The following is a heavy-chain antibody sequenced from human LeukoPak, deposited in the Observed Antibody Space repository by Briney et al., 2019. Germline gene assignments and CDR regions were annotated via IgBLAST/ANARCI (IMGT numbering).Heavy chain of an antibody. V-gene: IGHV4-59*01. CDR3: AREVGRTNYYYYGMDV. CDR2: IYYRGST. D-gene: IGHD2-2*01. J-gene: IGHJ6*02. CDR1: GGSISSYY. Sequence: SETLSLTCTVSGGSISSYYWSWIRQPPGKGLEWIGYIYYRGSTNYNPSLKSRVTISVDTSKNQFSLQLSSVTAADTAVYYCAREVGRTNYYYYGMDVWGQGTTVTVSS.